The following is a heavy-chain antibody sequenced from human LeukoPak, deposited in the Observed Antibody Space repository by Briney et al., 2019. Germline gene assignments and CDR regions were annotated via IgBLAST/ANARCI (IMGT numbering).Heavy chain of an antibody. CDR2: ISYDGSNK. CDR3: AKGTAFYDSSDPGFDY. CDR1: GFTFSSYG. V-gene: IGHV3-30*18. D-gene: IGHD3-22*01. Sequence: PGRSLRLSCAASGFTFSSYGMHWVRQAPGKGLEWVAVISYDGSNKYYADSVKGRFTISRDNSKNMLYLQMNSLRAEDTAVYYCAKGTAFYDSSDPGFDYWGQGTLVTVSS. J-gene: IGHJ4*02.